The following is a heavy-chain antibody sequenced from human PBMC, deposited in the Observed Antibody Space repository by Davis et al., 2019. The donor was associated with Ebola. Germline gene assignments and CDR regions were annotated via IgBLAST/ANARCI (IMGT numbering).Heavy chain of an antibody. D-gene: IGHD2/OR15-2a*01. J-gene: IGHJ4*02. CDR1: GGSMSTFY. CDR3: ARTPQYTTYGSYFDF. CDR2: IYYSGIT. Sequence: MPSETLSLTCTVSGGSMSTFYWSWIRQPPGKGLEWIGNIYYSGITNYNPSLKSRVTISGDTSNNRFSLSVNSVTAADTAMYYCARTPQYTTYGSYFDFWGQGVLVTVSS. V-gene: IGHV4-59*01.